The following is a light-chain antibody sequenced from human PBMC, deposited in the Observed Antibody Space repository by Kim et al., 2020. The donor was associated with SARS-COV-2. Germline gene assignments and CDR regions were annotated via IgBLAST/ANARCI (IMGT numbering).Light chain of an antibody. Sequence: QSITSACTGTGSDIGTYNYVSWYQRQPGQAPKLIIFDVSNRPSGVSNRFSGSKSANTASLTISGLQAEDEAHYYCSSYSSSSIYVVFGGGTQLTVL. J-gene: IGLJ2*01. V-gene: IGLV2-14*03. CDR2: DVS. CDR1: GSDIGTYNY. CDR3: SSYSSSSIYVV.